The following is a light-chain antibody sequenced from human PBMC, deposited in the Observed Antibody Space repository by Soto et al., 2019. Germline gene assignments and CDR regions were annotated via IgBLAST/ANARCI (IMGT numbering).Light chain of an antibody. CDR1: QSVLYSPNNKNY. J-gene: IGKJ1*01. Sequence: DIVMTQSPDSLAVSLGERATINCKSSQSVLYSPNNKNYLAWYQQKPGQRPKLLVYWASTRESGVPDRFSGSGSGTDFTLTISSLQAEDVAVYYCQQYYDTPRTFGQGTKVDTK. CDR2: WAS. CDR3: QQYYDTPRT. V-gene: IGKV4-1*01.